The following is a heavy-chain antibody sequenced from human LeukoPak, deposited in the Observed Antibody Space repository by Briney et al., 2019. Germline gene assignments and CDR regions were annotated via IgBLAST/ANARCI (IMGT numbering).Heavy chain of an antibody. CDR1: GFTFSSYS. CDR2: ISASGGST. J-gene: IGHJ3*02. CDR3: AKRSPERAYDI. V-gene: IGHV3-23*01. Sequence: PGGSLRLSCVASGFTFSSYSMNWVRQAPGKGLEWVSSISASGGSTFYAKSVQGRFTISRASSRNTLYLQMNRLRADDTAVYYCAKRSPERAYDIWGQGTVVTVSS.